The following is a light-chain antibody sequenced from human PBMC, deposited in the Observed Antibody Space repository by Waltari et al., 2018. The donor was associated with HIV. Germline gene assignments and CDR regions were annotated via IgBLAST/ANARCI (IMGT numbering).Light chain of an antibody. Sequence: EILLTQSPDFQSVTPKEKVPITCRASQSIGSSLHWYQQKPDQSPKLLIKYASQSISGVPSRFSGSGSGTDFTLTINTLEPEDAAAYYCQQSNGFPITFGQGTRLEIK. CDR2: YAS. CDR1: QSIGSS. J-gene: IGKJ5*01. V-gene: IGKV6D-21*02. CDR3: QQSNGFPIT.